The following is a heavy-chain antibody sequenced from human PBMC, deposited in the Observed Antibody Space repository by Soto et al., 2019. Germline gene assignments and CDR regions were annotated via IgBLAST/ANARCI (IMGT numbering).Heavy chain of an antibody. D-gene: IGHD3-22*01. CDR2: IKQDGSEK. CDR3: ARDSGALNYYDSSGYLY. J-gene: IGHJ4*02. CDR1: GFTFSSYW. Sequence: GGSLRLSCAASGFTFSSYWMSCVRQAPGKGLEWVANIKQDGSEKYYVDSVKGRFTISRDNAKNSLYLQMKSLRAEDTAVYYCARDSGALNYYDSSGYLYWGQGTLVTVSS. V-gene: IGHV3-7*03.